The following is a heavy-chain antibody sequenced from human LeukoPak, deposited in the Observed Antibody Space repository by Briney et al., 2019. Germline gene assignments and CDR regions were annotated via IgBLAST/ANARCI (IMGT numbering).Heavy chain of an antibody. CDR3: ARASGDTVDTTTMGSY. D-gene: IGHD5-18*01. J-gene: IGHJ4*02. V-gene: IGHV3-21*01. Sequence: RGSLRLSCAASGFTFSTYSMNWVRQAPGKGLEWGSSISSSSAYIYYADSVKGRFTISRDNAKNSLYLQMNSLRAEDTAVYYCARASGDTVDTTTMGSYWGQGTLVTVSS. CDR2: ISSSSAYI. CDR1: GFTFSTYS.